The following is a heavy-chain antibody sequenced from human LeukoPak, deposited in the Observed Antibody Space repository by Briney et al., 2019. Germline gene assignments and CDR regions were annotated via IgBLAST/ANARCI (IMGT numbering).Heavy chain of an antibody. V-gene: IGHV4-59*01. J-gene: IGHJ4*02. CDR3: ARETSLAGFASGLGFNY. CDR1: GGSISGWY. CDR2: IYGSGYT. Sequence: SETLSLTCTVSGGSISGWYWSWIRQPPGEGLEWIGYIYGSGYTNYNPSLKSRVTMSIDTSKNHFSLKLTSVTAADTATYYCARETSLAGFASGLGFNYWGQGILVTVSS. D-gene: IGHD6-19*01.